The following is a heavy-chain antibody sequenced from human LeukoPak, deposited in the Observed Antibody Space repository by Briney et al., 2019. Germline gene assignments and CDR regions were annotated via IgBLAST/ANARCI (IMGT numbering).Heavy chain of an antibody. CDR1: GFTFSSYG. V-gene: IGHV3-23*01. J-gene: IGHJ6*03. D-gene: IGHD1-26*01. CDR2: ISGSGGST. CDR3: ARATEWELLSNYYYMDV. Sequence: GGSLRLSCAASGFTFSSYGMSWVRQAPGKGLEWVSAISGSGGSTYYADSVKGRFTISRDNSKNTLYLQMNSLRGEDTAVYYCARATEWELLSNYYYMDVWGKGTTVTVSS.